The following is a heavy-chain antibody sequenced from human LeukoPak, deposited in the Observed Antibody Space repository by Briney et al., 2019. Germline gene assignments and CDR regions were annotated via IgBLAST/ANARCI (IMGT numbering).Heavy chain of an antibody. V-gene: IGHV3-7*01. CDR2: IKQDGREK. J-gene: IGHJ4*02. CDR3: ARDPWGLVDQGGYNYSAFDY. CDR1: GFTFSRNW. D-gene: IGHD5-18*01. Sequence: GGSLRLSCAASGFTFSRNWMTWVRQAPGKGLEWVANIKQDGREKQYVDSVKGRFSISRDNDKNSLYLQMNSLRVDDTAVYYCARDPWGLVDQGGYNYSAFDYWGQGTLVTVSS.